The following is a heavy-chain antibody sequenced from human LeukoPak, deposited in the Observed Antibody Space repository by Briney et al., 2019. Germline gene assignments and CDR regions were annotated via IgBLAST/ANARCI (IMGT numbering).Heavy chain of an antibody. D-gene: IGHD3-3*01. CDR1: GFTFSSYG. V-gene: IGHV3-30*18. J-gene: IGHJ3*02. CDR2: ISYDGSNK. Sequence: PGRSLRLSCAASGFTFSSYGMHWVRQAPGKGLEWVAVISYDGSNKYYADSVKGRFTISRDNSKNTLYLQMNSLRAEDTAVYYCAKECDYYDFWTPAAFDIWGQGTMVIVSS. CDR3: AKECDYYDFWTPAAFDI.